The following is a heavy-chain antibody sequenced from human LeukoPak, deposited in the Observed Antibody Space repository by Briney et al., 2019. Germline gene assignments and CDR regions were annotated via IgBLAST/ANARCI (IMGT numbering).Heavy chain of an antibody. V-gene: IGHV1-2*02. CDR1: GYTFTGYY. CDR2: INANSGAT. J-gene: IGHJ4*02. CDR3: ASVIRDFWSGYLAY. Sequence: ASVKVSCKASGYTFTGYYIHWVRQAPGQGLEWMGWINANSGATNFAEKFQGRVTMTRDTSISTAYMELSRLRSDDTAVYYCASVIRDFWSGYLAYWGQGTLVTVSS. D-gene: IGHD3-3*01.